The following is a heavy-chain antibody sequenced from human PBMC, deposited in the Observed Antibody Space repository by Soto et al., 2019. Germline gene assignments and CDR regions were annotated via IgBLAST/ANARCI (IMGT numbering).Heavy chain of an antibody. CDR1: AGSISTYY. CDR3: ARVATACVDFAKDL. V-gene: IGHV4-4*07. Sequence: SQTRSLTCPFSAGSISTYYCSLIRHPPRKGFECIWRVYTSGVTNYNPSLKSRVTMSRDTSKKQFFLSLSSVTAADTAVYYCARVATACVDFAKDLWGQGSMV. D-gene: IGHD6-13*01. CDR2: VYTSGVT. J-gene: IGHJ6*02.